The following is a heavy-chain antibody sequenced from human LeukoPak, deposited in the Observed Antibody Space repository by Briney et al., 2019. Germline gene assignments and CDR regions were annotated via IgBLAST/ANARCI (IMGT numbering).Heavy chain of an antibody. J-gene: IGHJ4*02. CDR3: ARERSWYSSGWQPGDY. CDR1: GFTFSSYW. D-gene: IGHD6-19*01. V-gene: IGHV3-7*01. CDR2: IKQDGSEK. Sequence: GGSLRLSCAASGFTFSSYWMSWVRQAPGKGLEWVANIKQDGSEKFYVDSVKGRSTISRDNAKNSLYLQMNSLRAEDTAVYYCARERSWYSSGWQPGDYWGQGTLVTVSS.